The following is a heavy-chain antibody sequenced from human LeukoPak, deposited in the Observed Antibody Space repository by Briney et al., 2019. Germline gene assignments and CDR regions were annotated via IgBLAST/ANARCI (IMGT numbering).Heavy chain of an antibody. V-gene: IGHV3-53*01. D-gene: IGHD2-15*01. CDR3: ARGPGYCSGGSCQLTDY. J-gene: IGHJ4*02. Sequence: PGGSLRLSCAASGFTVSSNYMSWVRQAPGKGLEWVSVIYSGGSTYYADSVKGRFTISGDNSKNTLYLQMNSLRAEDTAVYYCARGPGYCSGGSCQLTDYWGQGTLVTVSS. CDR1: GFTVSSNY. CDR2: IYSGGST.